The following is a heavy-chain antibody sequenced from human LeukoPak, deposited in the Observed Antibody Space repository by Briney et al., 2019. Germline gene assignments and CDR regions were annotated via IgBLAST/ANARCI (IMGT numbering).Heavy chain of an antibody. Sequence: SETLSLTCAVYGGSFSGYYWSWIRQPPGKGLEWIGEINHSGSTNYNPSLKSRVTISVDTSKNQFSLKLSSVTAADTAVYYCARAVSADYYDSSGSRIPNWLDPWGQGTLVTVSS. J-gene: IGHJ5*02. CDR2: INHSGST. CDR3: ARAVSADYYDSSGSRIPNWLDP. V-gene: IGHV4-34*01. D-gene: IGHD3-22*01. CDR1: GGSFSGYY.